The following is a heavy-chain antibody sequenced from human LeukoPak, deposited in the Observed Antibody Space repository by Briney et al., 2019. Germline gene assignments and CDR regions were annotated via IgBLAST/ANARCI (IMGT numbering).Heavy chain of an antibody. D-gene: IGHD5-12*01. CDR1: GGSISSYY. Sequence: SETLSLTCTASGGSISSYYWSWIRQPPGKGLEWIGYIYYSGSTNYNPSLKSRVTISVDTSKNQFSLKLSSVTAADTAVYYCARVSGYDYYFDYWGQGTLVTVSS. CDR2: IYYSGST. J-gene: IGHJ4*02. V-gene: IGHV4-59*01. CDR3: ARVSGYDYYFDY.